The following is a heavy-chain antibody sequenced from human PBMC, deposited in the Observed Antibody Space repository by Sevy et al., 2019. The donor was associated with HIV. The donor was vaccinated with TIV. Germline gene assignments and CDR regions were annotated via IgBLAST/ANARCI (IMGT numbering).Heavy chain of an antibody. J-gene: IGHJ3*02. CDR3: AREGSYRLNGDPFDI. D-gene: IGHD1-26*01. CDR2: INSDGSST. Sequence: GGSLRLSCAASGFTFTSYWMHWVRQAPGKGLVWVSRINSDGSSTSYADSVKGRFTISRDNAKNTLYLQMNSLRAEDTAVYYCAREGSYRLNGDPFDIWGQGTMVTVSS. CDR1: GFTFTSYW. V-gene: IGHV3-74*01.